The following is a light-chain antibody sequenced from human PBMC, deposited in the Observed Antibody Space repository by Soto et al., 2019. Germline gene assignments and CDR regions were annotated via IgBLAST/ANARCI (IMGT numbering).Light chain of an antibody. Sequence: IQMTQSPSSLSASVGDRVTITFRASQSISSWLAWYQQKPGKAPKLLIFDAFSLESGVPSRFSGSRSGTEFTLTISSLQPDDYATYYCQQYNSYSPLTFGGGTKVDIK. J-gene: IGKJ4*01. CDR1: QSISSW. V-gene: IGKV1-5*01. CDR3: QQYNSYSPLT. CDR2: DAF.